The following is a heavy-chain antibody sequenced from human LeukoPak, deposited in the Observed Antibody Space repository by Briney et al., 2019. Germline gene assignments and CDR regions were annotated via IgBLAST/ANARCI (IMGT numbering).Heavy chain of an antibody. D-gene: IGHD6-13*01. J-gene: IGHJ5*02. Sequence: ASVKVSCKASGYTFTGHYMHWVRQAPGQGLEWMGWINPNSGGTNYAQKFQGRVTMTRDTSISTAYMELSRLRSDDTAVYYCARDREQLARGFDPWGQGTLVTVSS. CDR1: GYTFTGHY. CDR3: ARDREQLARGFDP. CDR2: INPNSGGT. V-gene: IGHV1-2*02.